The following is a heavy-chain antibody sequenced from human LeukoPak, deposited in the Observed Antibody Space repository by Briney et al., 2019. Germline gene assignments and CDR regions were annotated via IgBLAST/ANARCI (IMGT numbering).Heavy chain of an antibody. CDR3: AKDRLRGRYFAWLLY. V-gene: IGHV3-23*01. CDR1: GFTFSSYA. CDR2: ISGSGGST. Sequence: GGSLRLSCAASGFTFSSYAMSWVRQAPGKGLEWVSAISGSGGSTYYADSVKGRFTISRDNSKNTLYLQMNSLRAEDTAVYYCAKDRLRGRYFAWLLYWGQGTLVTVSS. D-gene: IGHD3-9*01. J-gene: IGHJ4*02.